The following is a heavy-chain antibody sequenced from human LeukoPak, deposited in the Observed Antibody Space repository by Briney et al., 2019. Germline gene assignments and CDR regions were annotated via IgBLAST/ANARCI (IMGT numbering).Heavy chain of an antibody. CDR1: GGSFSGYY. Sequence: PSETLSLTCAVYGGSFSGYYWSWIRQPAGKGLEWIGRIYTSGSTNYNPSLKSRVTMSVDTSKNQFSLKLSSVTAADTAVYYCARASCYYDSSGYCWFDPWGQGTLVTVSS. CDR2: IYTSGST. J-gene: IGHJ5*02. V-gene: IGHV4-59*10. CDR3: ARASCYYDSSGYCWFDP. D-gene: IGHD3-22*01.